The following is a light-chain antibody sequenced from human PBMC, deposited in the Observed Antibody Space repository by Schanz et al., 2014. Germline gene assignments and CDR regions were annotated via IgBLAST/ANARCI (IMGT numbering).Light chain of an antibody. CDR2: DAS. CDR3: QQYSNWPSWT. Sequence: EIVLTQSPATLSLSPGERATLSCRASQSVSSCLAWYQQKPGQAPRLLIYDASNRATGTPARFSGSGSGTDFTLTISSVEAEDFAVYYCQQYSNWPSWTFGQGTKVEIK. J-gene: IGKJ1*01. CDR1: QSVSSC. V-gene: IGKV3-11*01.